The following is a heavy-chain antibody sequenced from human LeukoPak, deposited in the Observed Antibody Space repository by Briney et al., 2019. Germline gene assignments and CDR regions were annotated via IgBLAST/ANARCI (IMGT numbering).Heavy chain of an antibody. J-gene: IGHJ4*02. D-gene: IGHD3-9*01. Sequence: PSVKVSCKASGYTFTGYYMHWVRQAPGQGLEWMGRINPNSGGTNYAQKFQGRVTMTRDTSISTAYMELSRLRSDDTAVYYCARDMAYYDIFTGQMDYWGQGTLVTVSS. V-gene: IGHV1-2*06. CDR2: INPNSGGT. CDR3: ARDMAYYDIFTGQMDY. CDR1: GYTFTGYY.